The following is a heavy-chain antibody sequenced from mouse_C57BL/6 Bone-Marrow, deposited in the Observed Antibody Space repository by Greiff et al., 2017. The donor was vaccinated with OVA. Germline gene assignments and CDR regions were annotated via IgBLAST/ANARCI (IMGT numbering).Heavy chain of an antibody. Sequence: DVHLVESGGGLVQPGGSLSLSCAASGFTFTDYYMSWVRQPPGKALEWLGFIRNKANGYTTEYSASVKGRFTISRDNSQSILYLQMNALRAEDSATYYCARYRGSYYFDYWGQGTTLTVSS. CDR2: IRNKANGYTT. CDR3: ARYRGSYYFDY. J-gene: IGHJ2*01. V-gene: IGHV7-3*01. CDR1: GFTFTDYY.